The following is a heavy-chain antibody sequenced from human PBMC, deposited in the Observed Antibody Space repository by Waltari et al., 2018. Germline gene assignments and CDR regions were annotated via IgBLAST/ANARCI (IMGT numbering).Heavy chain of an antibody. Sequence: QVQLQESGPGLVKPSETLSLSCTVSGGSISSYYWSWIRQPPGKGLEWIWYISYTGSTNYNPSLKSRVSILVDTSKNQFSLKLSSVTTADTAVYYCARDYYDFWSGHVLDMWGQGTMVTVSS. J-gene: IGHJ3*02. CDR1: GGSISSYY. V-gene: IGHV4-59*01. CDR2: ISYTGST. CDR3: ARDYYDFWSGHVLDM. D-gene: IGHD3-3*01.